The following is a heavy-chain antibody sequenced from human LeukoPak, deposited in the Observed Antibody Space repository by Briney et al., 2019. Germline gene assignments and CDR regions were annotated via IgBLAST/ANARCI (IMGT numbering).Heavy chain of an antibody. CDR1: GFLFDDYT. Sequence: GALRLSCVASGFLFDDYTMHCVRQAPGKGLECVSLITWDGGNTYYADSVNGRFTITRDNSKNSLYLQMNSLRTEDTALYYCAKDSGQEYMDVWGKGTTVTVSS. J-gene: IGHJ6*03. V-gene: IGHV3-43*01. CDR3: AKDSGQEYMDV. D-gene: IGHD1-26*01. CDR2: ITWDGGNT.